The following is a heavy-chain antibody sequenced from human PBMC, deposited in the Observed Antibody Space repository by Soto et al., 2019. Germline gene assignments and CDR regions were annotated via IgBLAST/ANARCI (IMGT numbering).Heavy chain of an antibody. CDR3: ARGIVVWQQLVLSQWFDP. Sequence: ASVKVSCKASGYTFTSYDINWVRQATGQGLERMGWMNPNSGNTGYAQKFQGRGTMTRNTSISTAYMELSSLRSEDTAVYYCARGIVVWQQLVLSQWFDPWGEGTLVTVSS. V-gene: IGHV1-8*01. J-gene: IGHJ5*02. CDR2: MNPNSGNT. D-gene: IGHD6-13*01. CDR1: GYTFTSYD.